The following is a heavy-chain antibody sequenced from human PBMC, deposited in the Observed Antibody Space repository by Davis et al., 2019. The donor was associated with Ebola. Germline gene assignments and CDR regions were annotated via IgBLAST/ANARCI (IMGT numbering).Heavy chain of an antibody. CDR1: GYTFTSYY. Sequence: ASVKVSCKASGYTFTSYYMHWVRQAPGQGLEWMGIINPSGGSTSYAQKFQGRVTMTTDTSTSTAYMELRSLRSDDTAVYYCARDGRAPRMLYGMDVWGQGTTVTVSS. V-gene: IGHV1-46*01. CDR2: INPSGGST. CDR3: ARDGRAPRMLYGMDV. D-gene: IGHD1-1*01. J-gene: IGHJ6*02.